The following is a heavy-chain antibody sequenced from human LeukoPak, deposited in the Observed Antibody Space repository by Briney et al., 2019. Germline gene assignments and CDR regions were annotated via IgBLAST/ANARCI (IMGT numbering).Heavy chain of an antibody. Sequence: GGSLRLSCAASGFTFSSYEMNWVRQAPGKGLEWVSYISSSGSTIYYADSVKGRFTISRDNAKNSLYLQMNSLRAEDTAVYYCARERYSGYEQSFDYWGQGTLVTVSS. CDR2: ISSSGSTI. CDR3: ARERYSGYEQSFDY. V-gene: IGHV3-48*03. J-gene: IGHJ4*02. CDR1: GFTFSSYE. D-gene: IGHD5-12*01.